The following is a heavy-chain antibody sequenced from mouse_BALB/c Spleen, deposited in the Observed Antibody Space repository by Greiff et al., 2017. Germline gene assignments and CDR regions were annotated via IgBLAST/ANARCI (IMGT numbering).Heavy chain of an antibody. V-gene: IGHV1-87*01. J-gene: IGHJ4*01. D-gene: IGHD1-1*01. CDR3: ARALNYFGSMDY. Sequence: QVQLQQSGAELARPGASVKLSCKASGYTFTSYWMQWVKQRPGQGLEWIGAIYHGDGDTRYTQKFQGKATLTADKSSSTAYMQLSSLASEDSAVYYYARALNYFGSMDYWGQGTSVTVSS. CDR1: GYTFTSYW. CDR2: IYHGDGDT.